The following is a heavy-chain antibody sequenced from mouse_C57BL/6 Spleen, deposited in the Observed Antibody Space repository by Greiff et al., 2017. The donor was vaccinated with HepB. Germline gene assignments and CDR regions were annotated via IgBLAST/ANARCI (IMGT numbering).Heavy chain of an antibody. V-gene: IGHV1-76*01. CDR3: ARFYDDYDGGYYYAMDY. Sequence: QVQLQQSGAELVRPGASVKLSCKASGYTFTDYYINWVKQRPGQGLEWIARIYPGSGNTYYNEKFKGKATLTAEKSSSTAYMQLSSLTSEDSAVYFCARFYDDYDGGYYYAMDYWGQGTSVTVSS. D-gene: IGHD2-4*01. J-gene: IGHJ4*01. CDR2: IYPGSGNT. CDR1: GYTFTDYY.